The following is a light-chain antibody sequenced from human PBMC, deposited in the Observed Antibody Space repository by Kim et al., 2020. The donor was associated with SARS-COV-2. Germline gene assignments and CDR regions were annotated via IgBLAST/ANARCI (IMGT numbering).Light chain of an antibody. CDR3: EQYGGSPQYT. J-gene: IGKJ2*01. CDR2: GAS. V-gene: IGKV3-20*01. CDR1: QTVSSNY. Sequence: EIVLTQSPGTLSLSPGERATLSCRASQTVSSNYFAWYQQKAGQAPRLLIYGASSRATGIPDRFSGSGSGTDFTLTISRLEPEDFAVYFCEQYGGSPQYTLRRGTALE.